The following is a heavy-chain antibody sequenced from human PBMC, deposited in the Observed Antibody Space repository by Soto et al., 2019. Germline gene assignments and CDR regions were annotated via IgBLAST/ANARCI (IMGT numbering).Heavy chain of an antibody. J-gene: IGHJ4*02. D-gene: IGHD2-8*02. CDR3: VKDRSDTWSFDY. V-gene: IGHV3-30*18. CDR2: VTHDGSLY. Sequence: QVPLVESGGGVVQPGRSLRLSCVASGFTFSSCAMHWVRQVPGKGLEWLAVVTHDGSLYPYADSVKGRFSISRDNSRKTLYLQMNSLRPEDAAVYYCVKDRSDTWSFDYWGQGTLVTVSS. CDR1: GFTFSSCA.